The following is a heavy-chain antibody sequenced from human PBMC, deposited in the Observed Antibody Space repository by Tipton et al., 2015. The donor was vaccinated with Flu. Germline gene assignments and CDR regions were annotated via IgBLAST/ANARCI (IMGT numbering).Heavy chain of an antibody. CDR2: ISGSGGST. D-gene: IGHD4-11*01. CDR3: AKPLGRTTVTTGRERGQDCFDY. Sequence: SLRLSCAASGFTFSSYAMSWVRQAPGKGLEWVSAISGSGGSTYYADSVKGRFTISRDNSKNTLYLQMNSLRAEDTAVYYCAKPLGRTTVTTGRERGQDCFDYGGQGAVVTVSS. V-gene: IGHV3-23*01. CDR1: GFTFSSYA. J-gene: IGHJ4*02.